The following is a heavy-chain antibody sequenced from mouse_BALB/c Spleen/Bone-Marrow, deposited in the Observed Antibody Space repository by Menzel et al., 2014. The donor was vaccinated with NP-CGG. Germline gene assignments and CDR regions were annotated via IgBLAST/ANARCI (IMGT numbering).Heavy chain of an antibody. V-gene: IGHV5-4*02. CDR3: ARDYDYDPAWFAY. Sequence: EVKLVESGGGLVKPGGSPKLSCAASGFTFSDYYMYWVRQTPEKRLEWVATISDGGSYTYYPDSVKGRFTISRDNAKNNLYLQVSSLKSEDTAMYYCARDYDYDPAWFAYWGQGTLVTVSA. CDR2: ISDGGSYT. D-gene: IGHD2-4*01. J-gene: IGHJ3*01. CDR1: GFTFSDYY.